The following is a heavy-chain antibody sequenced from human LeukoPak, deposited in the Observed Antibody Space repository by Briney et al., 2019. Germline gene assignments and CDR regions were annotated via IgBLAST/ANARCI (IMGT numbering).Heavy chain of an antibody. D-gene: IGHD3-10*01. V-gene: IGHV3-53*04. J-gene: IGHJ4*02. Sequence: PGRTLRLSCAASGFTPTCNYMSWVREGPEKGPGWVSVIYSGGSTYYADSVKGRFTISRHNSKNTLYLQMNSLRAEDTAVYYCARDFPGELPDYWGQGTLVTVSS. CDR2: IYSGGST. CDR3: ARDFPGELPDY. CDR1: GFTPTCNY.